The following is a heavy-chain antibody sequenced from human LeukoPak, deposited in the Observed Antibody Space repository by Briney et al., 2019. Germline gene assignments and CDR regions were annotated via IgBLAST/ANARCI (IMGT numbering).Heavy chain of an antibody. CDR1: GASISHYY. CDR3: ARLGSYHDF. V-gene: IGHV4-4*09. D-gene: IGHD3-10*01. J-gene: IGHJ4*02. CDR2: VHTSGGS. Sequence: SETLSLTCTVSGASISHYYWSWIRQTPGKGLEWMGHVHTSGGSTYYPPLKTRLTMSIDTSRSQLSLKLTCVTAADTAVYFCARLGSYHDFWGQGALVTVSS.